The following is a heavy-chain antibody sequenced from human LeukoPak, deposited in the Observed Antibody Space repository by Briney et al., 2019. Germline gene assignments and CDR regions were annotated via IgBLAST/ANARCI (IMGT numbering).Heavy chain of an antibody. CDR3: ARHGVITTGYFQH. CDR1: GVSINNYS. Sequence: SETLSLTCTVSGVSINNYSWTWIRQPAGKGLEWIGRISTSKSTNYSPSLKSRVTMSVDTSKNQFSLKLSSVTAADTAVYYCARHGVITTGYFQHWGQGTLVTVSS. J-gene: IGHJ1*01. CDR2: ISTSKST. D-gene: IGHD3-22*01. V-gene: IGHV4-4*07.